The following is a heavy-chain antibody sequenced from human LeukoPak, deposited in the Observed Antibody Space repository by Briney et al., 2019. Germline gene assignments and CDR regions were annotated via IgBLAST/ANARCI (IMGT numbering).Heavy chain of an antibody. V-gene: IGHV5-51*01. Sequence: GESLKISCKGSGYIFTTYWIGWVRPMPGRGLEWMGLIYPGDSNTRYSPSFQGQVTISADKSISTAFLQWSSLKASDTAMYYCARRGYDNNTCHDYWGQGTLVTVSS. D-gene: IGHD3-9*01. J-gene: IGHJ4*02. CDR1: GYIFTTYW. CDR2: IYPGDSNT. CDR3: ARRGYDNNTCHDY.